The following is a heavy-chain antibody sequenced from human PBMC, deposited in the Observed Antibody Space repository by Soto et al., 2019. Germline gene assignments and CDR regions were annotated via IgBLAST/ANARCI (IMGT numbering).Heavy chain of an antibody. V-gene: IGHV3-7*02. CDR3: ARDLAXXAFDI. J-gene: IGHJ3*02. Sequence: EVQLVESGGGLVQPGGSLRLSCVASGFTFSRYWMSWVRQAPGKGLEWVANIKQDGSEKYYVDSVKGRFTISRDNAKXXXXXXXXXXXXXXXXXXXCARDLAXXAFDIWGQGTMVTVSS. CDR1: GFTFSRYW. CDR2: IKQDGSEK.